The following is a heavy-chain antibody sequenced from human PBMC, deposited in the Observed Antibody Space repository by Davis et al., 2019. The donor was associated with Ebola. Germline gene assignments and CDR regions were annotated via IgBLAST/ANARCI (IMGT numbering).Heavy chain of an antibody. J-gene: IGHJ3*02. V-gene: IGHV1-18*01. CDR1: GYTYTNHG. CDR2: ISGYNGNT. D-gene: IGHD3-16*01. Sequence: ASVKVSCKTSGYTYTNHGVSWVRQAPGQGLEWMGWISGYNGNTKYVQKFQGRLTMTADTSTSTAYMELRNLRSDDAAVYYCARDREGEYDIWGQGTMVTVSS. CDR3: ARDREGEYDI.